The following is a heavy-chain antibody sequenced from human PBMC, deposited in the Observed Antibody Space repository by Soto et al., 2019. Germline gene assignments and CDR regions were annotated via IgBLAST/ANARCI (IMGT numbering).Heavy chain of an antibody. Sequence: SETLSLTCAVYGGSFSGYYWSWIRQPPGKGLEWIGEINHSGSTNYNPSLKSRVTISVDTSKNQFSLKLSSVTAADTAVYYCARGGESVVVPAAITGWFDPWGQGTLVTVSS. V-gene: IGHV4-34*01. J-gene: IGHJ5*02. CDR3: ARGGESVVVPAAITGWFDP. CDR1: GGSFSGYY. CDR2: INHSGST. D-gene: IGHD2-2*01.